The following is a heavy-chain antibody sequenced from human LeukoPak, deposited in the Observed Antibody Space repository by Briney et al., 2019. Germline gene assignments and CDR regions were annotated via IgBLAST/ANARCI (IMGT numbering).Heavy chain of an antibody. CDR3: ARPHFTWRVEYFDP. D-gene: IGHD3-16*01. Sequence: SETLSLTCTVSGDSINSNSYHWGWIRQPPGKGLEWIGTVYSTGNTYYTPSLKSRVTISVDTSNNQFSLKLTSVTAADTAVYYCARPHFTWRVEYFDPWGQGTLVTVSS. CDR2: VYSTGNT. V-gene: IGHV4-39*01. J-gene: IGHJ5*02. CDR1: GDSINSNSYH.